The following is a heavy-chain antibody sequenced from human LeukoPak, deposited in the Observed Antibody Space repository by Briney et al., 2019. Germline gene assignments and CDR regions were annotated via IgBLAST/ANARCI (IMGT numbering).Heavy chain of an antibody. CDR1: GFTFSSYW. D-gene: IGHD6-19*01. CDR3: ARGMKYTTGWYYMDV. Sequence: GGSLRLSCAASGFTFSSYWMHWVRQAPGKGLVWVSRFNSDGSNTRYADSVKGRFTISRGNAKNTLYLQMNSLRAEDTAVYYCARGMKYTTGWYYMDVWGKGTTVTISS. V-gene: IGHV3-74*01. CDR2: FNSDGSNT. J-gene: IGHJ6*03.